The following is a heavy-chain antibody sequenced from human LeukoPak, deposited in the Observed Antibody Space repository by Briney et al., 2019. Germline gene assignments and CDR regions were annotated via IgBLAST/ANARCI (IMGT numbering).Heavy chain of an antibody. V-gene: IGHV4-61*02. D-gene: IGHD5-12*01. CDR1: GGSISSGSYY. CDR2: IYTSGST. Sequence: PSETLSLTCTVSGGSISSGSYYWSWIRQPAGKGLEWIGRIYTSGSTNYNPSLKSRVTISVDTSKNQFSLKVSSVTAADTAVYYCARTRGYSGYDLQHWGQGTLVTVSS. CDR3: ARTRGYSGYDLQH. J-gene: IGHJ1*01.